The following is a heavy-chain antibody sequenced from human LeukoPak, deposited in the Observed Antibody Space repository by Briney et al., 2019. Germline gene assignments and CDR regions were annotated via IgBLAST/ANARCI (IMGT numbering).Heavy chain of an antibody. CDR1: GGSFSAHY. J-gene: IGHJ1*01. CDR3: ARGHVDGIYVYFQH. V-gene: IGHV4-34*01. Sequence: SETLSLTCAVYGGSFSAHYWSWIRQPPGKGLEWIGEINHSGNTNYNPSLKSRVTISVDTSNNQFYLRLSSVTAADTAAYYCARGHVDGIYVYFQHWGQGTLVTVSP. D-gene: IGHD3-16*01. CDR2: INHSGNT.